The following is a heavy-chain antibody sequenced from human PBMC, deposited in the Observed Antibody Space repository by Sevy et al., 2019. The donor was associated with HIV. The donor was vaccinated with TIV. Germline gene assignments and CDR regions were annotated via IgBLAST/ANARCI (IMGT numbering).Heavy chain of an antibody. CDR1: EFMFSTYA. Sequence: GGSLRLSCAASEFMFSTYAMHWVRQAPGKGLEWVAVISYDGSRHYYGESVKGRFTISRDNSKNTLFLQMNSLRLEDTAFYYCARDAGYSTDWYPSDYWGQGTLVTDSS. CDR3: ARDAGYSTDWYPSDY. J-gene: IGHJ4*02. D-gene: IGHD6-19*01. V-gene: IGHV3-30-3*01. CDR2: ISYDGSRH.